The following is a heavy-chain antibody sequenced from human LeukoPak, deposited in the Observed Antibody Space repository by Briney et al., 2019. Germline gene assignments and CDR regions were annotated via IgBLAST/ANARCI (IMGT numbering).Heavy chain of an antibody. D-gene: IGHD3-3*01. CDR3: ARDRGSLGHDFWSGYYRFDY. CDR1: GFAFSSYS. V-gene: IGHV3-21*01. CDR2: ISSSSSYI. J-gene: IGHJ4*02. Sequence: PGGSLRLSCAASGFAFSSYSMNWVRQAPGKGLEWVSSISSSSSYIYYADSVKGRFTISRDNAKNSLYLQMNSLRAEDTAVYYCARDRGSLGHDFWSGYYRFDYWGQGTLVTVSS.